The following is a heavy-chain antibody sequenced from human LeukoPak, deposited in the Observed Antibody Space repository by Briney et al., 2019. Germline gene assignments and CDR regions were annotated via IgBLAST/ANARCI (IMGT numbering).Heavy chain of an antibody. J-gene: IGHJ6*02. V-gene: IGHV3-49*03. CDR2: IRSKAYGGTT. CDR1: GFTFGDYA. D-gene: IGHD3-9*01. Sequence: SGGSLRLSCTASGFTFGDYAMRWFRQAPGKGLGWVGFIRSKAYGGTTEYAASVKGRFTISRDDSKSIAYLQMNSLKTEDTAVYYCTRPLRYFDWLLPSDYGMDVWGQGTTVTVS. CDR3: TRPLRYFDWLLPSDYGMDV.